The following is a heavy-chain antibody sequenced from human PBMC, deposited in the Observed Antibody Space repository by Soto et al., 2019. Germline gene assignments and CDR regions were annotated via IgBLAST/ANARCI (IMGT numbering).Heavy chain of an antibody. CDR1: GFTFDDYT. CDR2: ISWDGGST. V-gene: IGHV3-43*01. CDR3: AKAHYGSGSYYKLSFYYGMDV. Sequence: GGSLRLSCTASGFTFDDYTMHWVRQAPGKGLEWVSLISWDGGSTYYADSVKGRFTISRDNSKNSLYLQMNSLRTEDTALYYCAKAHYGSGSYYKLSFYYGMDVWGQGTTVTVSS. J-gene: IGHJ6*02. D-gene: IGHD3-10*01.